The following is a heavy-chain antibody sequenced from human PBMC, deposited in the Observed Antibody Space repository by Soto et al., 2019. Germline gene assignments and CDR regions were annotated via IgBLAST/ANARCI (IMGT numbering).Heavy chain of an antibody. V-gene: IGHV1-69*12. Sequence: QVQLVQSGAEVKKPGSSVKVSCKASGGTFDNYAITWVRQAPGQGLEWMAGIIPMLDSANYAEKFQDRVTITADETTXTXYXXVSRLRSEDAAVYCCARTYHYDSGSKTYFYDGMNVWGQGTTVTVSS. J-gene: IGHJ6*02. CDR1: GGTFDNYA. D-gene: IGHD3-22*01. CDR2: IIPMLDSA. CDR3: ARTYHYDSGSKTYFYDGMNV.